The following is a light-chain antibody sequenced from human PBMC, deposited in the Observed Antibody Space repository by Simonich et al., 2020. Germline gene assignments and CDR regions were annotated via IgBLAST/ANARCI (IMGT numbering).Light chain of an antibody. V-gene: IGKV4-1*01. CDR2: WAS. CDR3: QQYYSTPWT. Sequence: DIVMTQSPDSLAVSLGERAPINCNSSQSVFDSSNNKNYLAWYQQKPGQPPKLLIYWASTRESGVPDRFSGSGSGTDFTLTISSLQAEDVAVYYCQQYYSTPWTFGQGTKVEIK. J-gene: IGKJ1*01. CDR1: QSVFDSSNNKNY.